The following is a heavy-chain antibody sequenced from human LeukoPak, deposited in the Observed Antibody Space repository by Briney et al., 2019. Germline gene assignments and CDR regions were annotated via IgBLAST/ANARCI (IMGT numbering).Heavy chain of an antibody. D-gene: IGHD5-24*01. CDR3: ARGRDGYNPSYGY. Sequence: SETLSLTCIVSGGSISSGDYYWSWIRQPPGKGLEWIGYIYYSGSTNYNPSLKSRVTISVDTSKNQFSLKLSSVTAADTAVYYCARGRDGYNPSYGYWGQGTLVTVSS. J-gene: IGHJ4*02. CDR2: IYYSGST. CDR1: GGSISSGDYY. V-gene: IGHV4-61*08.